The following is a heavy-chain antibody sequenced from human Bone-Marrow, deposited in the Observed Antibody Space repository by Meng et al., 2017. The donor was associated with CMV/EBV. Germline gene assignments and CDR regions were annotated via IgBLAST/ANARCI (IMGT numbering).Heavy chain of an antibody. V-gene: IGHV1-58*01. Sequence: SVKVSCKASGFTFDSSAVQWVRQARGHCLEWIGRIDVGTGNTRYAQTFQERVTITLDTSTSTAYMELSRLTSDDTAVYYCAKNFYSRDYFPWPDRWGQGTLVTVSS. CDR1: GFTFDSSA. D-gene: IGHD2/OR15-2a*01. J-gene: IGHJ5*02. CDR3: AKNFYSRDYFPWPDR. CDR2: IDVGTGNT.